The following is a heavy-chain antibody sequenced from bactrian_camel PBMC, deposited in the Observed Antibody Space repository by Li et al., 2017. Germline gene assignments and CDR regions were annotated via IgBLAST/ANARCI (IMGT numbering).Heavy chain of an antibody. V-gene: IGHV3S40*01. D-gene: IGHD2*01. J-gene: IGHJ4*01. Sequence: VQLVESGGGSVQAGGSLRLSCAASGYTVSNGCMGWLRQAPGKEREGVATITLETGNTDYADSVRGRFTISPGSAEDTVHLLINSLKPEDTATYYCALRSSSIGGNYCKPRENVFAHWGQGTQVTVS. CDR1: GYTVSNGC. CDR2: ITLETGNT. CDR3: ALRSSSIGGNYCKPRENVFAH.